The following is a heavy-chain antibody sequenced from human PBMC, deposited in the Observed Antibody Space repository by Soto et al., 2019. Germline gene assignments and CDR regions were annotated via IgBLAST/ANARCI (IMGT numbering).Heavy chain of an antibody. CDR1: GGSFSGYY. V-gene: IGHV4-34*01. J-gene: IGHJ5*02. CDR3: ARAHCSSTSCPNNWFDP. Sequence: SAPLALTCAVYGGSFSGYYWSWIRQPPGKGLEWIGEINHSGSTNYNPSLKSRVTISVDTSKNQFSLKLSSVTAADTAVYYCARAHCSSTSCPNNWFDPWGQGTLVTVSS. D-gene: IGHD2-2*01. CDR2: INHSGST.